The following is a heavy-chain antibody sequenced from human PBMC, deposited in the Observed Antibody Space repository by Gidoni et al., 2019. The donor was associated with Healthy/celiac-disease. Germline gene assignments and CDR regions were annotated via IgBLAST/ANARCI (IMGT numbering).Heavy chain of an antibody. CDR3: ARERTLFGVVIIRKGYYFDY. Sequence: QLQLQESGPGLVKPSETLSLTCTVSGGSISSSSYYWGWIRQPPGKGLEWIGSIYYSGSTYYNPSLKSRVTISVDTSKNQFSLKLSSVTAADTAVYYCARERTLFGVVIIRKGYYFDYWGQGTLVTVSS. CDR1: GGSISSSSYY. V-gene: IGHV4-39*02. CDR2: IYYSGST. D-gene: IGHD3-3*01. J-gene: IGHJ4*02.